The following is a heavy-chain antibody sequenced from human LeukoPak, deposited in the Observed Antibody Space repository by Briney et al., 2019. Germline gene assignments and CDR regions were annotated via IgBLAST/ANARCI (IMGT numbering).Heavy chain of an antibody. CDR2: ISSSGSTI. J-gene: IGHJ5*02. CDR3: ARDFNKIGGYERPDNWFDP. CDR1: GFTFSSYE. D-gene: IGHD5-12*01. Sequence: GGSLRLSCAASGFTFSSYEMNWVRQAPRKGLEWVSYISSSGSTIYYADSVKGRFTISRDNAKNSLYLQMNSLRAEDTAVYYCARDFNKIGGYERPDNWFDPWGQGTLVTVSS. V-gene: IGHV3-48*03.